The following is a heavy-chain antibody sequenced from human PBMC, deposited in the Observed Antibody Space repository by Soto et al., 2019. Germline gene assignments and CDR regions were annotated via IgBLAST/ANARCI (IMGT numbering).Heavy chain of an antibody. J-gene: IGHJ4*02. D-gene: IGHD3-16*02. CDR2: IWYDGSNK. V-gene: IGHV3-33*01. Sequence: PGGSLRLSCAASGFTFSSYGMHWVRQAPGKGLEWVAVIWYDGSNKYYADSVKGRFTISRDNSKNTLYLQMNSLRAEDTAVYYCARDDLRNDYIWGSYRARGSRGYDYWGQGTLVTVSS. CDR1: GFTFSSYG. CDR3: ARDDLRNDYIWGSYRARGSRGYDY.